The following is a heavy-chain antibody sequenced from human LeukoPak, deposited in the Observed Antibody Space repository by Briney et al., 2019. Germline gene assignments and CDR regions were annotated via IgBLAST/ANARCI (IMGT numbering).Heavy chain of an antibody. V-gene: IGHV4-39*01. D-gene: IGHD6-13*01. CDR3: ASHAEKGYSSSWSYFDY. CDR2: IYYSGST. CDR1: GGSITSSLYY. J-gene: IGHJ4*02. Sequence: SETLSLTCTVSGGSITSSLYYWGWVRQPPGKGLEWIGSIYYSGSTYYNPSLKTRVTISVDTSKNQFSLDLSSVTAADTAVYFCASHAEKGYSSSWSYFDYWGQGILVIVSS.